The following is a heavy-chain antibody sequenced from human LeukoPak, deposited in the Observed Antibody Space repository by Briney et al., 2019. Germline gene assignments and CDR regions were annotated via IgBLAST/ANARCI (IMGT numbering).Heavy chain of an antibody. CDR3: ASVGSTIVGARGFDY. V-gene: IGHV3-23*01. CDR1: GFTFSSYA. J-gene: IGHJ4*02. CDR2: ISGSGGST. D-gene: IGHD1-26*01. Sequence: PGGSLRLSCAASGFTFSSYAMSWVRQAPGKGLEWVSAISGSGGSTYYADSVKGRFTISRDNSKNTLYLQMNSLRAEDTAVYYCASVGSTIVGARGFDYWGQGTLVTVSS.